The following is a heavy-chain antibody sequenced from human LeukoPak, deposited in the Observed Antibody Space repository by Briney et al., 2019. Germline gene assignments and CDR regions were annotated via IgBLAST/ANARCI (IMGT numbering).Heavy chain of an antibody. D-gene: IGHD1-26*01. CDR2: IYYSGST. CDR3: ARHEYSGSYYGLYWFDP. V-gene: IGHV4-39*01. CDR1: GGSISSSGYY. J-gene: IGHJ5*02. Sequence: SETLSLTCTVSGGSISSSGYYWGWIRQPPGKGLEWIASIYYSGSTYYNPSFKSRVTISVDTSKNQLSLKLSSLTAADTAVYYCARHEYSGSYYGLYWFDPWGQGTLVTVSA.